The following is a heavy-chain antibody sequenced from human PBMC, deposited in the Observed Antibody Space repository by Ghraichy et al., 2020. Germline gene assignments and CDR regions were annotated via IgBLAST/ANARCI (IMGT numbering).Heavy chain of an antibody. CDR2: ISSSSSYI. D-gene: IGHD3-9*01. J-gene: IGHJ3*02. CDR1: GFTFSSYS. V-gene: IGHV3-21*01. CDR3: AREGPNYDILIGYPDAFDI. Sequence: GGSLRLSCAASGFTFSSYSMNWVRQAPGKGLEWVSSISSSSSYIYYADSVKGRFTISRDNAKNSLYLQMNSLRAEDTAVYYCAREGPNYDILIGYPDAFDIWGQGTMVTVSS.